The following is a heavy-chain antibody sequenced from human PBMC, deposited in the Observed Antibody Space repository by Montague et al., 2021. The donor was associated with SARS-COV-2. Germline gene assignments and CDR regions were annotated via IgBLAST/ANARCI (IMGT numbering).Heavy chain of an antibody. CDR2: IDWDNDK. J-gene: IGHJ6*02. CDR3: ARSVSLVVPGDNPDMYYYGLDV. D-gene: IGHD2-2*01. Sequence: PALVKPTQTLTLTCTFSGFSLSTSGMSVTWIRQPPGKALEWLARIDWDNDKYYSTSLKTRLTISKDTSKNQVVLTVTNVDPFDTATYYCARSVSLVVPGDNPDMYYYGLDVWGQGTTVTVSS. CDR1: GFSLSTSGMS. V-gene: IGHV2-70*11.